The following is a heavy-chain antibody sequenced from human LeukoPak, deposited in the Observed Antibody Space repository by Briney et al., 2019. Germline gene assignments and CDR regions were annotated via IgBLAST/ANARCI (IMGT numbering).Heavy chain of an antibody. Sequence: GGSLRLSCAASGFTFSSYSMNWVRQAPGKGLEWVSSISSSSSYIYYADSVKGRFTISRDNAKNSLYLQMNSLRAEDTAVYYCARQYCSSTSCPPDCWGQGTLVTVSS. CDR2: ISSSSSYI. J-gene: IGHJ4*02. CDR3: ARQYCSSTSCPPDC. V-gene: IGHV3-21*01. CDR1: GFTFSSYS. D-gene: IGHD2-2*01.